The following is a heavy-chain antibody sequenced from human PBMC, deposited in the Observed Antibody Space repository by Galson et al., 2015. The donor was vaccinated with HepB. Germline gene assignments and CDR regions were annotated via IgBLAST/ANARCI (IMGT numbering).Heavy chain of an antibody. CDR1: GYTFASYY. V-gene: IGHV1-46*01. J-gene: IGHJ6*03. D-gene: IGHD2-2*01. CDR2: INPSGGST. Sequence: SVKVSCKASGYTFASYYMHWVRQAPGQGLEWMGIINPSGGSTSYAQKFQGRVTMTRDTSTSTVYMELSSLRSEDTAVYYCALEAVVVPAAPYYYYYMDAWGKGTTVTVSS. CDR3: ALEAVVVPAAPYYYYYMDA.